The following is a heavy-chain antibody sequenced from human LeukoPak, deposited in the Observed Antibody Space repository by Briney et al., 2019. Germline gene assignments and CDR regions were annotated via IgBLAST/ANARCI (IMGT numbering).Heavy chain of an antibody. J-gene: IGHJ4*02. V-gene: IGHV4-59*08. CDR3: ARRTNSSSPNDY. Sequence: KTSETLPLTCTVSGGSISYYYWSWIRQPPGKGLEWIGYIYNSGSTNYNPSLKSRVTISVDTSKNQFSLKLSSVTAADTAVYYCARRTNSSSPNDYWGQGTLVTVSS. CDR1: GGSISYYY. D-gene: IGHD6-13*01. CDR2: IYNSGST.